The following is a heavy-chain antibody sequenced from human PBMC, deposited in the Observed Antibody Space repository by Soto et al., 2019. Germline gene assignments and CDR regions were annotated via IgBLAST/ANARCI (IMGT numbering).Heavy chain of an antibody. CDR3: ANIYYDRSGYSSRRFSDY. CDR2: ISGSGGST. Sequence: EVQLLESGGGLVQPGGSLRLSCAASGFTFSSYAMSWVRQAPGKGLEWVSGISGSGGSTYYADSVKGRFTISRDNSMNTLYLQMNSLRAEDTAVYYCANIYYDRSGYSSRRFSDYWGQGTLVTVSS. J-gene: IGHJ4*02. D-gene: IGHD3-22*01. V-gene: IGHV3-23*01. CDR1: GFTFSSYA.